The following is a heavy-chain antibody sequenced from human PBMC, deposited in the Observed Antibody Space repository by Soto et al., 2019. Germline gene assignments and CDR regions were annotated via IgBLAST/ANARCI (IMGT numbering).Heavy chain of an antibody. CDR3: ARHMSTSGFMNDY. CDR2: INHSGST. Sequence: SETLSLTCAVYGGSFSGYDWSWIRQTPGKGLEWIGEINHSGSTNYNPSLKSRVTISVDTSKNQFSLKLSSVTAADTAVYYCARHMSTSGFMNDYWGQGTLVTVS. D-gene: IGHD5-12*01. CDR1: GGSFSGYD. V-gene: IGHV4-34*01. J-gene: IGHJ4*02.